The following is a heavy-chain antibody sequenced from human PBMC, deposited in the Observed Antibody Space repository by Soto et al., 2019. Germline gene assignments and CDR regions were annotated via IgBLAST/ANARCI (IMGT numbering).Heavy chain of an antibody. D-gene: IGHD2-8*01. J-gene: IGHJ4*02. V-gene: IGHV4-59*08. CDR2: IYYSGST. CDR3: ARLIGTKDDY. Sequence: PSETLSLTCTVSGGSISSYYWSWIRQPPGKGLEWIGYIYYSGSTNYNPSLKSRVTISVDTSKNQFSLKLSSVTAADTAVYYCARLIGTKDDYWGQGTLVTVSS. CDR1: GGSISSYY.